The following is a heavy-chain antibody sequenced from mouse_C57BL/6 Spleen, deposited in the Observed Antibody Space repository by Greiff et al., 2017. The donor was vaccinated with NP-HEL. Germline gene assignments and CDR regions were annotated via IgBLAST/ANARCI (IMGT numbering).Heavy chain of an antibody. J-gene: IGHJ1*03. CDR3: ARVGITTVVATRYFDV. Sequence: QVQLKESGAELMKPGASVKLSCKATGYTFTGYWIEWVKQRPGHGLEWIGEILPGSGSTNYNEKFKGKATFTADTSSNTAYMQLSSLTTEDSAIYYCARVGITTVVATRYFDVWGTGTTVTVSS. CDR2: ILPGSGST. V-gene: IGHV1-9*01. D-gene: IGHD1-1*01. CDR1: GYTFTGYW.